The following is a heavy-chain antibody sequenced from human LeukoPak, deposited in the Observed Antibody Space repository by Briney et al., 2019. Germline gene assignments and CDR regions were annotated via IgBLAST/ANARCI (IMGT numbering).Heavy chain of an antibody. CDR1: GGSISSYY. CDR3: ARAPAYCGGDCYTNYYYYGMDV. J-gene: IGHJ6*02. Sequence: SETLSLTCTVSGGSISSYYWSWIRQPAGKGLEWIGRIYTSGSTNYNPSLKSRVTMSVDTSKNQFSPKLSSVTAADTAVYYCARAPAYCGGDCYTNYYYYGMDVWGQGTTVTVSS. CDR2: IYTSGST. V-gene: IGHV4-4*07. D-gene: IGHD2-21*02.